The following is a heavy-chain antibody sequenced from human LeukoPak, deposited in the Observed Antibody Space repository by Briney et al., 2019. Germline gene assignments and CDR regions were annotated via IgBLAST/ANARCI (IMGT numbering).Heavy chain of an antibody. Sequence: SETLSLTCAVYGGSFSGYYWSWLRQPPGKGMEWIGEINHSGSTNYNPSLKSRVTISVDTSKNQFSLKLSSVTAADTAVYYCARGGAGRYFDWLSAGDYWGQGTLVTVSS. CDR1: GGSFSGYY. J-gene: IGHJ4*02. D-gene: IGHD3-9*01. CDR3: ARGGAGRYFDWLSAGDY. V-gene: IGHV4-34*01. CDR2: INHSGST.